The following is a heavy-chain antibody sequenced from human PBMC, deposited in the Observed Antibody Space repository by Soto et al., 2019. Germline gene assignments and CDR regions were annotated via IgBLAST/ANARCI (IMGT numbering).Heavy chain of an antibody. CDR2: IGTAGDT. V-gene: IGHV3-13*01. D-gene: IGHD3-3*01. Sequence: EVQLVESGGGLVQPGGSLRLSCAASGFTFSSYDMHWVRQATGEGLEWVSAIGTAGDTYYPGSVKGRFTISRENAKNSLYLQMNSLRAGDTAVYYCARGRYYDFWSGYYTKDGFDYWGQGTLVTVSS. J-gene: IGHJ4*02. CDR3: ARGRYYDFWSGYYTKDGFDY. CDR1: GFTFSSYD.